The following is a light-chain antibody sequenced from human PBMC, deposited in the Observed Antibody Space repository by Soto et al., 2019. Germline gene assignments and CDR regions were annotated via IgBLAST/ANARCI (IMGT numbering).Light chain of an antibody. V-gene: IGKV3-20*01. CDR1: QSVSSNY. CDR2: AAS. J-gene: IGKJ1*01. Sequence: IVLAPSPGTLSLSPGEKATLSCRASQSVSSNYLAWYQQKPGQAPRLLIYAASSRATGIPDRFSGGGSGTDFTLTISRLEPEDFAVYYCQQCGSSPWTFGQGTKVDIK. CDR3: QQCGSSPWT.